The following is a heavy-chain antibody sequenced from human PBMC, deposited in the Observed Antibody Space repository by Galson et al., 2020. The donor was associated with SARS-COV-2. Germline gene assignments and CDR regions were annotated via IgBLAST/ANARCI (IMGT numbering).Heavy chain of an antibody. D-gene: IGHD3-10*01. CDR3: ARDGVPGGSGSYCINWFVP. V-gene: IGHV3-30*04. CDR2: ISYDGSNK. J-gene: IGHJ5*02. Sequence: GGTLRLSCAASGFTFSSYAMHWVRQAPGKGLEWVAVISYDGSNKYYADSVKGRFTISRDNSKNTLYLQMNSLRAEDTAVYYCARDGVPGGSGSYCINWFVPWGQGTLVTVS. CDR1: GFTFSSYA.